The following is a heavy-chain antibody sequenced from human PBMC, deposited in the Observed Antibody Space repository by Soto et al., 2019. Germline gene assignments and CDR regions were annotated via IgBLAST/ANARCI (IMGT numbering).Heavy chain of an antibody. J-gene: IGHJ6*02. CDR2: IYPGDSDT. Sequence: PGESLKISCKGSGYSFTSYWIGWVRQMPGKGLEWMGIIYPGDSDTRYSPSFQGQVTISADKSISTAYLQWSSLKASDTAMYYCARQWEEWLEESALQPPYYYYGMDVWGQGTTVTVSS. V-gene: IGHV5-51*01. CDR3: ARQWEEWLEESALQPPYYYYGMDV. CDR1: GYSFTSYW. D-gene: IGHD6-19*01.